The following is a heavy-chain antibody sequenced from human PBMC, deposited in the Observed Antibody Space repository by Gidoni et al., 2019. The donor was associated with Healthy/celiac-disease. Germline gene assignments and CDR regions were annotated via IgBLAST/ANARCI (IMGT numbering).Heavy chain of an antibody. V-gene: IGHV3-30*18. Sequence: QVQLVESGGGVVQPGRSLRLSCAASGFTFSSYGMHWVRQAPGKGLEWVAVISYDGSNKYYADSVKGRFTISRDNSKNTLYLQMNSLRAEDTAVYYCAKDLSSGPFDYWGQGTLVTVSS. D-gene: IGHD6-19*01. CDR1: GFTFSSYG. CDR3: AKDLSSGPFDY. J-gene: IGHJ4*02. CDR2: ISYDGSNK.